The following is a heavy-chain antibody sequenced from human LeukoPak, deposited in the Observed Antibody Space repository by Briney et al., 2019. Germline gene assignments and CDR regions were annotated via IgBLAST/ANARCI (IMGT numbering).Heavy chain of an antibody. Sequence: GESLKISCKGSGYTFIRFWIGWVRQMPGKGLEWMGIIYPGDSETRYSPSFQGQVTISVDKSISTAYLQWSSLKASDTAVYYCATGGIYSSNFDYWGQGTLVSVSS. J-gene: IGHJ4*02. CDR2: IYPGDSET. CDR3: ATGGIYSSNFDY. D-gene: IGHD5-18*01. CDR1: GYTFIRFW. V-gene: IGHV5-51*01.